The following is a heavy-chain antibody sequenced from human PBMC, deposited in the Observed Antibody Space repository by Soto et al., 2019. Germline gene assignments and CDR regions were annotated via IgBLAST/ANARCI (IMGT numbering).Heavy chain of an antibody. D-gene: IGHD2-21*01. CDR3: TKEPKKSISHDY. CDR1: GFTFSEYA. Sequence: VQLLESGGGLVQPGGSLRLSCAASGFTFSEYAMSWVRQAPGKGLEWVSSISSSGGTTSYTDSVKGRFTISRDKSKNTLFLQMNGLRAEDTAIYYCTKEPKKSISHDYWGLGTLVTVSP. CDR2: ISSSGGTT. J-gene: IGHJ4*02. V-gene: IGHV3-23*01.